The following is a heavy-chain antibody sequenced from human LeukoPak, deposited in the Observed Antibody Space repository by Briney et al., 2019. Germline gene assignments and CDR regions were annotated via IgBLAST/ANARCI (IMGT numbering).Heavy chain of an antibody. J-gene: IGHJ3*02. D-gene: IGHD6-13*01. CDR1: GGSISSYY. V-gene: IGHV4-4*07. CDR2: IYSSGST. Sequence: SETLSLTCTVAGGSISSYYWSWIRRPAGKGLEGIGRIYSSGSTNYTPSLKSRVTMSVDTSKNQFYLKLSSVTAADTAVYYCAKVSSSWSGGAFDIWGQGTMVTVSS. CDR3: AKVSSSWSGGAFDI.